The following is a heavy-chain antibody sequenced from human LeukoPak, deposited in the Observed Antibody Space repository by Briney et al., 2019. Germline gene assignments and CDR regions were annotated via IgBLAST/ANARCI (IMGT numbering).Heavy chain of an antibody. J-gene: IGHJ4*02. D-gene: IGHD3-3*01. V-gene: IGHV3-23*01. CDR3: ARDERFWSGYRIDFDY. CDR1: GFTFSIYT. CDR2: ISAGGGSAGSGTT. Sequence: GGSLRLSCAASGFTFSIYTMSWVRQAPGKGLEWVSAISAGGGSAGSGTTYYADSVKGRFTISRDNAKNSLYLQMNSLRAEDTAVYYCARDERFWSGYRIDFDYWGQGTLVTVSS.